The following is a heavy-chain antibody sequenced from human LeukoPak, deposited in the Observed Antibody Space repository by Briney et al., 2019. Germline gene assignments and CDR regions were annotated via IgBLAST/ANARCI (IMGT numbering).Heavy chain of an antibody. CDR3: ARDHLAYYDSSGYCPFDY. CDR2: IIPIFGTA. V-gene: IGHV1-69*13. D-gene: IGHD3-22*01. CDR1: ADTFSSYA. Sequence: SVKVSCKASADTFSSYAISWVRQAPGQGLDWMGGIIPIFGTANYAQKFQGRVTITADESTSTAYMELSSLRSEDTAVYYCARDHLAYYDSSGYCPFDYWGQGTLVTVSS. J-gene: IGHJ4*02.